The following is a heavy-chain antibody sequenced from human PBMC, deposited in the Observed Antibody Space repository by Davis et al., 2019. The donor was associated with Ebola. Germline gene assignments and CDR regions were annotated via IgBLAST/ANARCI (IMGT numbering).Heavy chain of an antibody. J-gene: IGHJ6*03. CDR3: ARGGSGNYYYYDYMDV. CDR1: GYTFTSYA. CDR2: INAGNGNT. Sequence: ASVKVSCKASGYTFTSYAMHWVRQAPGQRLEWMGWINAGNGNTKYSQKFQGRVTITRDTSASTAYMELSSLRSEDTAVYYCARGGSGNYYYYDYMDVWGKGTTVTVSS. D-gene: IGHD1-26*01. V-gene: IGHV1-3*01.